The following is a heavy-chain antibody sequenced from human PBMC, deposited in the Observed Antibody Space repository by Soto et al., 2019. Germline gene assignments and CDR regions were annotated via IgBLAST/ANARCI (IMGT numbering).Heavy chain of an antibody. Sequence: SETLSLTCAVSGYSISSGYYWGWIRQPPGKGLEWIGSIYHSGSTYYNPSLKSRVTISVDTSKNQFSLKLSSVTAADTAVYYCAREVSSSSVVDWFDPWGQGTLVTVS. CDR1: GYSISSGYY. J-gene: IGHJ5*02. V-gene: IGHV4-38-2*02. CDR2: IYHSGST. CDR3: AREVSSSSVVDWFDP. D-gene: IGHD6-6*01.